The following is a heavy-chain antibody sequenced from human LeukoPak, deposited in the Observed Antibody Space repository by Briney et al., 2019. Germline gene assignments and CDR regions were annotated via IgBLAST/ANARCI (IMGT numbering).Heavy chain of an antibody. CDR1: GFTVSSNY. D-gene: IGHD6-13*01. CDR3: ARASDSSSWYRPFDP. V-gene: IGHV3-66*02. J-gene: IGHJ5*02. CDR2: IYSGGST. Sequence: GGSLRLSCAASGFTVSSNYMSWVRQAPGKGLEWVSVIYSGGSTYYVDSVKGRFTISRDNSKNTLYLQMNSLRAEDTAVYCCARASDSSSWYRPFDPWGQGTLVTVSS.